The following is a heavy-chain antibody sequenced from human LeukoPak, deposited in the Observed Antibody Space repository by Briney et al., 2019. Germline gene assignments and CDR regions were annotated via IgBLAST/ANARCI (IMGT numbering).Heavy chain of an antibody. CDR3: ARDAYCSSTSCYDAFDI. CDR2: IYTSGST. Sequence: PSATLSLTCTVSGGSISSYYWSWIRQPAGKGLEWIGHIYTSGSTNYNPSLTSRVTMLVDTSKNQFSLKLSSVTAADPAVYYCARDAYCSSTSCYDAFDIWGQGTMVTVSS. V-gene: IGHV4-4*07. D-gene: IGHD2-2*01. CDR1: GGSISSYY. J-gene: IGHJ3*02.